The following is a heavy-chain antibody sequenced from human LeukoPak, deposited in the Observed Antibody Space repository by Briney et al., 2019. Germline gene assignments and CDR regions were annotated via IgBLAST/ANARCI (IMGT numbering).Heavy chain of an antibody. CDR2: ISYDGSNK. V-gene: IGHV3-30-3*01. J-gene: IGHJ4*02. Sequence: QPGRSLRLSCAASGFTFSSYAMHWVRQAPGKGLEWVAVISYDGSNKYYADSVKGRFTISRDNSKNTLYLQMNSLRAEDTAVYYCASQTRIAVLFDYWGQGTLVTVSS. D-gene: IGHD6-19*01. CDR1: GFTFSSYA. CDR3: ASQTRIAVLFDY.